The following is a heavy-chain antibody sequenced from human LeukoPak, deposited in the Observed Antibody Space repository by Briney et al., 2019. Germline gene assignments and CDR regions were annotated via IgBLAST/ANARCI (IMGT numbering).Heavy chain of an antibody. CDR2: IRSNSDGGII. D-gene: IGHD3-22*01. CDR3: ATDFYDST. J-gene: IGHJ5*02. Sequence: GGSLRLSCAASGFTFSNAWMNWVRQAPGKGLEWVGRIRSNSDGGIIDYAAPVKGRFTLSRDDSKTTLYLQMNSLQTEDTAVYYCATDFYDSTWGQGTLVTVSS. CDR1: GFTFSNAW. V-gene: IGHV3-15*07.